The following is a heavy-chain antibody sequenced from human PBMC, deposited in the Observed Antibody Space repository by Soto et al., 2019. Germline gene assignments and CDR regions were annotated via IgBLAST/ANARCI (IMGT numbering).Heavy chain of an antibody. CDR2: IYYTGSA. CDR3: ARRSGYNSSWYES. CDR1: GGSINSYY. D-gene: IGHD6-13*01. J-gene: IGHJ5*02. Sequence: QVQLQESGPGLVKPSETLSLTCTVSGGSINSYYWSWIRQPPGKGLEWIGYIYYTGSATYKPSLTSRVTVSVDRSKNQFPRKMPSVTAADTAADYCARRSGYNSSWYESWGQGTLATVSS. V-gene: IGHV4-59*08.